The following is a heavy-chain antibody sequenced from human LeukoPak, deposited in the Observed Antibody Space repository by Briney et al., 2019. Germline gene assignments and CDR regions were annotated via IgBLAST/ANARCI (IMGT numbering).Heavy chain of an antibody. V-gene: IGHV3-23*01. CDR2: IRGGGPGA. CDR3: AKCSASYDNDALDM. Sequence: GGSLRLSCAASGFTFTSYAVNWVRQAPGKGLEWVAYIRGGGPGARYADAAKGRFTISRDNSKNTLYLHMNTLRVEDTATYYCAKCSASYDNDALDMWGQGTVVIVSS. D-gene: IGHD3-10*02. J-gene: IGHJ3*02. CDR1: GFTFTSYA.